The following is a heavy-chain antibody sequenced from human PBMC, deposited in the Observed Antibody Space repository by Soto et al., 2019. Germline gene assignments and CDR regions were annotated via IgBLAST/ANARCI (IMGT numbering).Heavy chain of an antibody. CDR2: IYYSASA. Sequence: SETLSLTCSVSGGSISSSNYYWGWIRQPPGKGLEWIGSIYYSASAYDNPSLKSRVTRSADTSKNQFSVEVGNPSLKSRVTMSVDTSKNQFSLELNSMTAADTAVFYCARHVSSSGSGTYYPLYFDHWGQGALVTVSS. J-gene: IGHJ4*02. V-gene: IGHV4-39*01. D-gene: IGHD1-7*01. CDR1: GGSISSSNYY. CDR3: DTSKNQFSLELNSMTAADTAVFYCARHVSSSGSGTYYPLYFDH.